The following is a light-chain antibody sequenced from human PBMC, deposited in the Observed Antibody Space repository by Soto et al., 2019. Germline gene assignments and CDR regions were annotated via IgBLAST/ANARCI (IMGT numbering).Light chain of an antibody. V-gene: IGKV3-11*01. Sequence: EIVLTQSPATLSLSPGERATLSCRASQSVDSYLAWYQQKVGQAPRLLIYDASNRATGIPARFSGSGSGTDFTLTISSLEPEDFAVYYCQQRSNWPPTFGQGTRLEIK. CDR1: QSVDSY. CDR3: QQRSNWPPT. CDR2: DAS. J-gene: IGKJ5*01.